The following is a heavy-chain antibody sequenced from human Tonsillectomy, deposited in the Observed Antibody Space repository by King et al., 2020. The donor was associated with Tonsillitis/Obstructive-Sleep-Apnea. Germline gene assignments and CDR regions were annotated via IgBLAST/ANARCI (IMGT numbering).Heavy chain of an antibody. CDR3: AGDGGDGGNSFDY. J-gene: IGHJ4*02. Sequence: VQLQESGPGLVKPSQTLSLTCIVSGGSISNGVYYWSWIRQHPGKGLEWIGYIHYSGSTYYNPSLKSRVTISVDTSKNQFSLKLSSVTAADTAVYYCAGDGGDGGNSFDYWGQGTLVTVSS. CDR1: GGSISNGVYY. D-gene: IGHD4-23*01. CDR2: IHYSGST. V-gene: IGHV4-31*03.